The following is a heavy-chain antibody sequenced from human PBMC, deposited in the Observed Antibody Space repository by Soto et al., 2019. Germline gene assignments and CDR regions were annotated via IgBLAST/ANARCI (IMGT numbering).Heavy chain of an antibody. J-gene: IGHJ4*02. CDR2: INPNSGGT. Sequence: ASVKVSCKASVYTFTGYYMHCVRPAPGQGLEWMGWINPNSGGTNYAQKFQGWVTMTRDTSISTAYMELSRLRSDDTAVYYCARAHCGGDCYSGVDYWGQGISVTVSS. CDR3: ARAHCGGDCYSGVDY. D-gene: IGHD2-21*02. CDR1: VYTFTGYY. V-gene: IGHV1-2*04.